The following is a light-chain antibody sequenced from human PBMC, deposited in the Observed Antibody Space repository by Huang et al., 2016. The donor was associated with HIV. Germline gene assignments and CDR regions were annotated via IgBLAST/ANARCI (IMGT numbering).Light chain of an antibody. CDR2: AAS. J-gene: IGKJ3*01. Sequence: DIQMTQSPSSLSAPLGDRVTITCRASQTISTYLNWYQQKPGKAPKLLIYAASNLQSGVPSRFSGSGSRTYFTLTINNLQPEDYATYYCQQSDSIPITFGPGTKVDIK. CDR1: QTISTY. CDR3: QQSDSIPIT. V-gene: IGKV1-39*01.